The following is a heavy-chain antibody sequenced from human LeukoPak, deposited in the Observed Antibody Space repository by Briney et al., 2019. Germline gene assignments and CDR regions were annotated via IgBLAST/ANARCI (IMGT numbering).Heavy chain of an antibody. V-gene: IGHV4-59*01. J-gene: IGHJ5*02. CDR3: ARGWESGSSYNWLDP. CDR1: GGSISSYY. CDR2: IYYSGST. Sequence: PSETLSLTCTVSGGSISSYYWSWIRQPPGKGLEWIGYIYYSGSTNYNPSLKSRVTISVDTSKNQFSLKLSSVTAADTAVYYCARGWESGSSYNWLDPWGQGTLVTVSS. D-gene: IGHD3-3*01.